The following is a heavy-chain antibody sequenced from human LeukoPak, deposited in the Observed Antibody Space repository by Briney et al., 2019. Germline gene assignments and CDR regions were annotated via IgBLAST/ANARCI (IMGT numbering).Heavy chain of an antibody. V-gene: IGHV1-46*01. CDR1: GYTFTSYY. Sequence: ASVKVSCKASGYTFTSYYMHWVRQAPGQGLEWMGIINPSGGSTSYAQKFQGRVTMTRDTSTSTVYMELSSLRSEDTAVYYCAREYYGDYDGYYYYGMDVWGQGTTVTVSS. D-gene: IGHD4-17*01. CDR2: INPSGGST. J-gene: IGHJ6*02. CDR3: AREYYGDYDGYYYYGMDV.